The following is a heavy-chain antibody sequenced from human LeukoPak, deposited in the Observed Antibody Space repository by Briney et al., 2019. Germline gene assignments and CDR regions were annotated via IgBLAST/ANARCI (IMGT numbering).Heavy chain of an antibody. J-gene: IGHJ6*02. Sequence: SETLSLTCTVSGGSINDHAWCWIRQPPGRGLEWIGCVYYTGSSEYNASLKSRLTISTDTSNNQLSLKVTSVTAADTAIYSCARLSRIATAGAYSYHSLDIWGQGATVTVSS. D-gene: IGHD6-13*01. CDR3: ARLSRIATAGAYSYHSLDI. V-gene: IGHV4-59*11. CDR2: VYYTGSS. CDR1: GGSINDHA.